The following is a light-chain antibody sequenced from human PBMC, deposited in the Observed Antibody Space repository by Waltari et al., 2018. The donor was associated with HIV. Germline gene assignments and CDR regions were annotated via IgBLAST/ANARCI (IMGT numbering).Light chain of an antibody. CDR1: SLKNYY. Sequence: SSELTQDPAVSVALGQTVSITCQGDSLKNYYANWYHQKPGQAPVLVIYAKINRPSGIPDRFSCSGSGNTASLTITGAQAEDEGDYYCHSRDSSGNHLFGGGTKVTVL. CDR2: AKI. V-gene: IGLV3-19*01. CDR3: HSRDSSGNHL. J-gene: IGLJ2*01.